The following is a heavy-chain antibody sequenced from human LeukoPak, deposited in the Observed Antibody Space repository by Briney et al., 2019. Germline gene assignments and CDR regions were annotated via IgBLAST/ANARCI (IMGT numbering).Heavy chain of an antibody. J-gene: IGHJ4*02. V-gene: IGHV5-51*01. CDR1: GYSFTTYW. CDR3: ARLSENYSSSWLDY. CDR2: IYPDDSDT. D-gene: IGHD6-13*01. Sequence: KHGESLKISCKGSGYSFTTYWIGWVRQMPGKGLEWMGIIYPDDSDTRYSPSFQGQVTISADKSINTAYLQWSSLKASDTAMYYCARLSENYSSSWLDYWGQGTLVTVSS.